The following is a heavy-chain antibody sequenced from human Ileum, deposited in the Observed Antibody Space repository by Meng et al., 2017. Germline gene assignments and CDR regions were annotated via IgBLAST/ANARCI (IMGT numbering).Heavy chain of an antibody. V-gene: IGHV4-34*01. Sequence: WGSSLLQPATTCSLTCACYGGSFSGNYCGWIRQPPVKGLEWIGDIDHSGSTNYNPSLKSRVTISVDTSKNQFSLNLNSVTAADTAVYYCARGGGPRAYYFDYWGQGALVTVSS. D-gene: IGHD3-10*01. J-gene: IGHJ4*02. CDR2: IDHSGST. CDR1: GGSFSGNY. CDR3: ARGGGPRAYYFDY.